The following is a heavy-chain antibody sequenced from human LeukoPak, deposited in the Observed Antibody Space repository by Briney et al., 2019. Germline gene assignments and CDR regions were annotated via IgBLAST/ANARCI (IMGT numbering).Heavy chain of an antibody. CDR3: TRGYSGSYSGTNAFDI. CDR2: IGSSSSYI. V-gene: IGHV3-21*01. CDR1: GVTYSSYS. Sequence: PGGSLRLSCAASGVTYSSYSMNWVRQAPGKGLEWVSSIGSSSSYIYYEDSVKGRFTISRDSDKNSLYLQMNSLTAEDTAVYYCTRGYSGSYSGTNAFDIWGQGKMVTVSS. D-gene: IGHD1-26*01. J-gene: IGHJ3*02.